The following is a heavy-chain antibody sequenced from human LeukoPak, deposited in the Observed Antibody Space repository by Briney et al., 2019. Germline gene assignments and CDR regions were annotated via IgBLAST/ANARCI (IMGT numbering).Heavy chain of an antibody. CDR3: AKEVEYSGYDYSSLKDFGY. J-gene: IGHJ4*02. Sequence: GGSLRLSCAASGFTFSSYAMSWVRQAPGKGLEWVSAISGSGGSTYYADSVKGRFTISRDNSKNTLYLQMNSLRAEDTAVYYCAKEVEYSGYDYSSLKDFGYWGQGTLVTVSS. CDR1: GFTFSSYA. D-gene: IGHD5-12*01. CDR2: ISGSGGST. V-gene: IGHV3-23*01.